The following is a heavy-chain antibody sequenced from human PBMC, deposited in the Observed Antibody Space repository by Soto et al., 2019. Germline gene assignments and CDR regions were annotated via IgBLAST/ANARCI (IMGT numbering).Heavy chain of an antibody. D-gene: IGHD3-9*01. CDR2: ISGSGGST. J-gene: IGHJ5*02. CDR1: GFTFSSYA. V-gene: IGHV3-23*01. Sequence: EVQLLESGGGLVQPGGSLRLSCAASGFTFSSYAMSWVRQAPGKGLEWVSAISGSGGSTYYADSVKGRFTISRDNSKNTLYLQMNSLRAEDTAVYYCAKAGCFDWLLSNWFDPWGQGTLVTVSS. CDR3: AKAGCFDWLLSNWFDP.